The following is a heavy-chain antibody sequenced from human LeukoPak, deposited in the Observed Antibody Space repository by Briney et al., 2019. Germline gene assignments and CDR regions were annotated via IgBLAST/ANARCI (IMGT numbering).Heavy chain of an antibody. CDR3: ARPLSVAGEGFDP. D-gene: IGHD6-19*01. J-gene: IGHJ5*02. CDR2: IFPADSDT. Sequence: GESLKISCKGSGYSFSNYWIGWVRQMPGKGLEWMGIIFPADSDTKYSPSFQGQVTISADKSINTAYLQWSSLQASDTAIYYCARPLSVAGEGFDPWGQGTLVTVSS. V-gene: IGHV5-51*01. CDR1: GYSFSNYW.